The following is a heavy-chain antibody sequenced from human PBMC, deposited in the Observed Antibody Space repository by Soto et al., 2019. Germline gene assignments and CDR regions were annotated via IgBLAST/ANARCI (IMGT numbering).Heavy chain of an antibody. D-gene: IGHD3-10*01. Sequence: LSLSCAASGFIFKMYWMHWVRQSPGKGLVWISRIYNDGTYSDYADSVRGRFTISRDNVNDTLYLQMNNLRAEDSGLYYCTRGPRPISTGTGAYWGQGTQVTVSS. CDR2: IYNDGTYS. J-gene: IGHJ4*02. V-gene: IGHV3-74*01. CDR3: TRGPRPISTGTGAY. CDR1: GFIFKMYW.